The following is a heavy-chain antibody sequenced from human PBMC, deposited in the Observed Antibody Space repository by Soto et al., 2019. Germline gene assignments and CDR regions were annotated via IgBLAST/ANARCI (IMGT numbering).Heavy chain of an antibody. CDR1: GGTFSSYA. J-gene: IGHJ4*02. V-gene: IGHV1-69*01. D-gene: IGHD3-10*01. CDR3: ARSITMVRGVPKGFDY. CDR2: IIPIFGTA. Sequence: QVQLVQSGAEVKKPGSSVKVSCKASGGTFSSYAISWVRQAPGQGLEWMGGIIPIFGTANYAQKFQGRVTITADASTGTAYMELSNLRSEDTAVYYCARSITMVRGVPKGFDYWGQGTLVTVSS.